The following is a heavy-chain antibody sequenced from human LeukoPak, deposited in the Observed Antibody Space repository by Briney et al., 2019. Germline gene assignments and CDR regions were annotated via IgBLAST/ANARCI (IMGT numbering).Heavy chain of an antibody. Sequence: LGESLKISCKGSGYSFTSYWIGWVRQMPGKGLEWMGIICPGDSDTRYSPSFQGQVTITADKSISTAYLQWSSLKASDTAMYYCARFVVASQLDYWGQGTLVTVSS. CDR1: GYSFTSYW. CDR3: ARFVVASQLDY. D-gene: IGHD2-21*01. J-gene: IGHJ4*02. V-gene: IGHV5-51*01. CDR2: ICPGDSDT.